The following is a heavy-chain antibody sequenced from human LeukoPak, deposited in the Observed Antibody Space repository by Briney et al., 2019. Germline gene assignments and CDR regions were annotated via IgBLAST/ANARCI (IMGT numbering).Heavy chain of an antibody. CDR3: AYSSGYSVDY. Sequence: PSETLSLTCAVYGGSFSGYYWSWIRQPPGKGLEWIGEINHSGSTNYNPSLKSPVTISVDTSKNQFSLKLSSVTAADTAVYYCAYSSGYSVDYWGQGTLVTVSS. J-gene: IGHJ4*02. CDR1: GGSFSGYY. V-gene: IGHV4-34*01. CDR2: INHSGST. D-gene: IGHD3-22*01.